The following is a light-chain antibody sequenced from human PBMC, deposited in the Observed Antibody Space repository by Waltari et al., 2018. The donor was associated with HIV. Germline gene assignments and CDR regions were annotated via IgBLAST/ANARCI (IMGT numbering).Light chain of an antibody. Sequence: QSALTQPASVSGSPGQSITISCTGTSSDVGGYNYVSWYQQHPGKAPKLMIYEDSNRPSGVSNRFSGSKSGNTASLTISGLQAEDEADYYCSSYTSSSTPVFGGGTKLTVL. CDR1: SSDVGGYNY. J-gene: IGLJ2*01. CDR2: EDS. V-gene: IGLV2-14*01. CDR3: SSYTSSSTPV.